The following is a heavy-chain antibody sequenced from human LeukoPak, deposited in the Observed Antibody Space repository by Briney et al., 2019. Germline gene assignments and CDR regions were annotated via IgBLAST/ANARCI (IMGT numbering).Heavy chain of an antibody. V-gene: IGHV1-18*01. CDR3: ARGEAYYDILTGVDY. J-gene: IGHJ4*02. CDR2: ISAYNGNT. Sequence: ASVKVSCKASGYTFTSYGISWVRQAPGQGLEWMGRISAYNGNTNYAQKLQGRVTVTTDTSTSTAYMELRSLRSDDTAVYYCARGEAYYDILTGVDYWGQGTLVTVSS. CDR1: GYTFTSYG. D-gene: IGHD3-9*01.